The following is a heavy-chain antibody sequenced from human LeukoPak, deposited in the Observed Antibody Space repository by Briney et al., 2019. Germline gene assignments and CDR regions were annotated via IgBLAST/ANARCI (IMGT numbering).Heavy chain of an antibody. D-gene: IGHD3-22*01. Sequence: GASVKVSCKASGYTFTGYYMHWVRQAPGQGLEWMGGINPNSGGTNYAQKFQGRVTMTRDTSISTAYMELSRLRSDDTAVYYCARVRDWDYYDSSGCITGAFDIWGQGTMITVSS. CDR1: GYTFTGYY. CDR3: ARVRDWDYYDSSGCITGAFDI. CDR2: INPNSGGT. V-gene: IGHV1-2*02. J-gene: IGHJ3*02.